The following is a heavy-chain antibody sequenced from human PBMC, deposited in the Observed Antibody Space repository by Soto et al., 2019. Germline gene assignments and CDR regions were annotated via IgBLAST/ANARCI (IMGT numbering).Heavy chain of an antibody. CDR2: IIPIFGTA. V-gene: IGHV1-69*13. Sequence: GASVKVSCKASGCTFTSYAINWVRQAPGQGLEWMGGIIPIFGTANYAQKFQGRVTITADESTSTAYMELSSLRSEDTAVYYCASRSRIGGYDRSLDYWGQGTLVTVSS. D-gene: IGHD5-12*01. CDR1: GCTFTSYA. J-gene: IGHJ4*02. CDR3: ASRSRIGGYDRSLDY.